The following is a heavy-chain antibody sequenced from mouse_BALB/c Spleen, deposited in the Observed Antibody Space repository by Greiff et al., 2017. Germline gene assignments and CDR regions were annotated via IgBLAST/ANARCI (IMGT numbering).Heavy chain of an antibody. CDR1: GYTFTSYW. D-gene: IGHD2-4*01. Sequence: VKLMESGAELAKPGASVKMSCKASGYTFTSYWMHWVKQRPGQGLEWIGYINPSTGYTEYNQKFKDKATLTADKSSSTAYMQLSSLTSEDSAVYYCARTMITYYYAMDYWGQGTSVTVAS. V-gene: IGHV1-7*01. J-gene: IGHJ4*01. CDR2: INPSTGYT. CDR3: ARTMITYYYAMDY.